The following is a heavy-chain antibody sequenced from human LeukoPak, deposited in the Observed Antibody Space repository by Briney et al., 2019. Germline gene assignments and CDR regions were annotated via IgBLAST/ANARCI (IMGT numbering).Heavy chain of an antibody. CDR2: ISGSGGST. CDR1: GFTFSSYA. D-gene: IGHD3-22*01. V-gene: IGHV3-23*01. J-gene: IGHJ4*02. Sequence: GGSLRLSCAASGFTFSSYAMSWVRQAPGKGLEWVSAISGSGGSTYYADPVKGRFTISRDNSKKTLYLQMNSLRAEDTAVYYCAKGWYYYDSSGYNPFDYWGQGTLVTVSS. CDR3: AKGWYYYDSSGYNPFDY.